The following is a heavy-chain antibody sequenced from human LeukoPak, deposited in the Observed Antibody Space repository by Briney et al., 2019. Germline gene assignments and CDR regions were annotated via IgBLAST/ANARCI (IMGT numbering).Heavy chain of an antibody. V-gene: IGHV4-39*01. CDR1: GGSISSSSYY. CDR2: IYYSGST. D-gene: IGHD6-13*01. J-gene: IGHJ4*02. CDR3: ASSFIAAAGTFFFDY. Sequence: SETLSLTCTVSGGSISSSSYYWGWIRQPPGKGLEWIGSIYYSGSTYYNPSPKSRVTISVDTSKNQFSLKVSSVTAADTAVYYCASSFIAAAGTFFFDYWGQGTLVTVSS.